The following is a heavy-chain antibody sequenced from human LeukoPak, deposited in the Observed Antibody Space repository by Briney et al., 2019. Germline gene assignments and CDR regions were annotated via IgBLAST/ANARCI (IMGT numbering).Heavy chain of an antibody. D-gene: IGHD3-3*01. J-gene: IGHJ3*02. V-gene: IGHV3-48*03. CDR1: GFTFSSYE. Sequence: GGSLRLSCAASGFTFSSYEMNWVRQAPRKGLEWVSYISSSGSTIYYADSVKGRFTISRDNAKNSLYLQMNSLRAEDTAVYYCARDGVHYDFWSGYYTAAFDIWGQGTMVIVSS. CDR2: ISSSGSTI. CDR3: ARDGVHYDFWSGYYTAAFDI.